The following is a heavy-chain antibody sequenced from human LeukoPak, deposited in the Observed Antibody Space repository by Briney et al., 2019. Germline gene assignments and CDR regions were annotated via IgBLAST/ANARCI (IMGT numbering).Heavy chain of an antibody. J-gene: IGHJ3*02. CDR2: IWYDGSNK. CDR1: GFTFCTYG. Sequence: PGRSLRLSCAASGFTFCTYGMHWVRQAPGKGLEWVAVIWYDGSNKYYAESVKGRFTISRDNSKNTLYLQMNRLRAEDTAVYYCARDNGGGGRGLEAFDIWGQGTMVTVSS. CDR3: ARDNGGGGRGLEAFDI. D-gene: IGHD2-21*01. V-gene: IGHV3-33*01.